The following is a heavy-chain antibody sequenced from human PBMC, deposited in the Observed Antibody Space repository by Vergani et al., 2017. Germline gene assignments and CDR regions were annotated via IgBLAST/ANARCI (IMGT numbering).Heavy chain of an antibody. CDR3: AISQPYDSSGYYPGWFDP. Sequence: QVQLQDSGPGLVKPSETLSLTCTSSVGSISSYYWSWIRQPPGEGLEWIWYIYYRGSTNYNPSLKSRVAISVDTSKNQFSLTLSSVTAADTAVYYCAISQPYDSSGYYPGWFDPWGQGTLVTVSS. V-gene: IGHV4-59*01. CDR1: VGSISSYY. J-gene: IGHJ5*02. D-gene: IGHD3-22*01. CDR2: IYYRGST.